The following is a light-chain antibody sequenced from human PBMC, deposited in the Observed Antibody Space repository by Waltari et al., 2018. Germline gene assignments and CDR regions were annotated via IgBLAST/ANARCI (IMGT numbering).Light chain of an antibody. CDR2: RVS. Sequence: IVMTQTPLSLSVTPGQSAAIPCTSSQSLLKSGGATHLFWYLQEPGQTPPLLIYRVSNRFSGVPDRCSGSGSGTDFQLRIRRMEAEDVGDYYCVQSLELPYTFGQGTKLEI. V-gene: IGKV2D-29*01. CDR1: QSLLKSGGATH. J-gene: IGKJ2*01. CDR3: VQSLELPYT.